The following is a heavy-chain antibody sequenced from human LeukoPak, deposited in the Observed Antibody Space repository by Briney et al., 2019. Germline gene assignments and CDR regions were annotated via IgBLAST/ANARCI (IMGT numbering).Heavy chain of an antibody. D-gene: IGHD2-15*01. J-gene: IGHJ4*02. Sequence: ASVKVSCKASGYTLTNSYIHWVRRAPGQGLEWMGIINPSGGSTNYAQKFQGRVTMTRDASTSTVYMELYSLRSEDTAVYYCASPEVGYWGQGTLVTVSS. CDR3: ASPEVGY. CDR2: INPSGGST. CDR1: GYTLTNSY. V-gene: IGHV1-46*03.